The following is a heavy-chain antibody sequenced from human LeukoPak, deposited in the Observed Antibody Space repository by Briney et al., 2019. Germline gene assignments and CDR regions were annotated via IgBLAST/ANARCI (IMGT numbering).Heavy chain of an antibody. J-gene: IGHJ6*02. Sequence: GGSLRLSCAASGFTVSSNYMSWVRQAPGKGLEWVSVIYSGGSTYYADSVKGRFTISRDNSKNTLYLQMNSLRAEDTAVYYCARDGDGSGSYFYYYYGMDVWGQGTTVTVSS. D-gene: IGHD3-10*01. CDR2: IYSGGST. CDR3: ARDGDGSGSYFYYYYGMDV. CDR1: GFTVSSNY. V-gene: IGHV3-66*01.